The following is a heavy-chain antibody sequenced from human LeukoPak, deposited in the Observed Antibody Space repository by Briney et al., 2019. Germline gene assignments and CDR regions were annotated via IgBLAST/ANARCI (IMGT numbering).Heavy chain of an antibody. Sequence: PSETLSLTCTVSGGSISSGDYYWSWIRQPPGKGLEWIGYIYYSGSTYYNPSLKSRVTISVDTSKNQFSLKLSSVTAADTAVYYCASLSYYRGSTSCYSMDVWGQGTTVTVSS. V-gene: IGHV4-30-4*01. J-gene: IGHJ6*02. CDR3: ASLSYYRGSTSCYSMDV. CDR2: IYYSGST. D-gene: IGHD2-2*02. CDR1: GGSISSGDYY.